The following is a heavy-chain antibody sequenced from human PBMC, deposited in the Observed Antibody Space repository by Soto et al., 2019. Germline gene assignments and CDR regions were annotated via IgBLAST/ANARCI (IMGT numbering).Heavy chain of an antibody. CDR1: GYTFTGYY. CDR2: INPNSGGT. CDR3: AREGGYCSSTSFSDEDYYYYYGMDV. D-gene: IGHD2-2*01. V-gene: IGHV1-2*04. J-gene: IGHJ6*02. Sequence: ASVKVSCKASGYTFTGYYMHWVRQAPGQGLEWMGWINPNSGGTNYAQKFQGWVTMTRDTSISTAYMELSRLRSDDTAVYYCAREGGYCSSTSFSDEDYYYYYGMDVWGQGTTVTVSS.